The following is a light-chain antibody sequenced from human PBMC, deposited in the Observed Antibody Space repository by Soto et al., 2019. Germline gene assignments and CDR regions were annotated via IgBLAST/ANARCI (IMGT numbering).Light chain of an antibody. V-gene: IGKV3-15*01. CDR3: QQYNSLWT. Sequence: EIVMTQSPDTLSVYPGERATLSCRASQSVSSNLAWYQQKPGQAPRLLIYGASTRATGIPARLSGSGSGTEFTLIISSLQSEDFAVYYCQQYNSLWTLGHGTKVEIK. CDR2: GAS. J-gene: IGKJ1*01. CDR1: QSVSSN.